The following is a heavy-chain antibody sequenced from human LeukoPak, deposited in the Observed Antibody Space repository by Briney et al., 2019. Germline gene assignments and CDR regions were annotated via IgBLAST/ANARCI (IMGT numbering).Heavy chain of an antibody. Sequence: SETLSLTCAVSGGSISSSNWWSWVRQPPGKGLEWIGEIYHSGSTNYNPSLKSRVTISVDKSKNQFSLKLSSVTAADTAVYYCARGRYYYGSGSYPFDYWGQGTLVTVSS. CDR3: ARGRYYYGSGSYPFDY. D-gene: IGHD3-10*01. CDR2: IYHSGST. V-gene: IGHV4-4*02. CDR1: GGSISSSNW. J-gene: IGHJ4*02.